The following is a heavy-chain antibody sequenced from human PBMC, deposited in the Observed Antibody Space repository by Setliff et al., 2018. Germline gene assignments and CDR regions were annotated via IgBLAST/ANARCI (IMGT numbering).Heavy chain of an antibody. D-gene: IGHD1-26*01. CDR1: GFAFSSYW. V-gene: IGHV3-7*01. J-gene: IGHJ4*02. Sequence: GGSLRLSCAASGFAFSSYWMSWVRQAPGKGLEWVANIKQDGSEKYYVDSVKGRFTISRDNAKNSLYLQMNSTAVYYCARDGGELWGQGTLVTVS. CDR3: ARDGGEL. CDR2: IKQDGSEK.